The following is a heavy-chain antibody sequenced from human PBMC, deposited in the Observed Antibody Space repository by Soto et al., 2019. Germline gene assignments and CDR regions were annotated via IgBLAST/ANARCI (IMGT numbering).Heavy chain of an antibody. J-gene: IGHJ6*02. CDR1: GFSLSISGMC. V-gene: IGHV2-70*01. Sequence: SGPTLVNPTQTLTLTCTFSGFSLSISGMCVSWIRQPPGKALEWLALIDWDDDKYYSTSLKTRLTISKDTSKNQVVLTMTNMDPVDTATYYCARIQGGPEYYYGMDVWGQGTTVTVSS. CDR2: IDWDDDK. CDR3: ARIQGGPEYYYGMDV. D-gene: IGHD2-15*01.